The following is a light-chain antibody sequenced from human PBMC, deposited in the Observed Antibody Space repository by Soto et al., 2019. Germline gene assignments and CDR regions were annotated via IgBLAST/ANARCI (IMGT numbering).Light chain of an antibody. Sequence: QSVLTQPPSVSGAPGQTVAISCTGSSSNIGAGFDVHWYQQVPGTAPKLVLYGNTNRPSGVPDRFSGSRSGSSASLAITGLQAEDEADYYCGSWDSSLSAYVFGTGTKVTV. CDR1: SSNIGAGFD. V-gene: IGLV1-40*01. CDR2: GNT. J-gene: IGLJ1*01. CDR3: GSWDSSLSAYV.